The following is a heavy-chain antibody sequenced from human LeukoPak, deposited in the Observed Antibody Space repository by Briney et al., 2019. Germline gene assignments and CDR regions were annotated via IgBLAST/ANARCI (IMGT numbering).Heavy chain of an antibody. CDR3: ARSIAAAGDDAFDI. J-gene: IGHJ3*02. Sequence: GGSLRLSCAASRFTFNSFVKSWVRQAPGKGLEWVSSISASGGSTFYADSVKGRFTISRDNSKNTLFLQMYGLRAEDTAVYYCARSIAAAGDDAFDIWGQGTMVTVSS. V-gene: IGHV3-23*01. CDR2: ISASGGST. CDR1: RFTFNSFV. D-gene: IGHD6-13*01.